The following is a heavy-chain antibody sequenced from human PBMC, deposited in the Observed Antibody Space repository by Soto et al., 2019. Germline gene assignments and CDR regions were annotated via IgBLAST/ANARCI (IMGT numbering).Heavy chain of an antibody. CDR3: ASRDPGTSVDY. J-gene: IGHJ4*02. CDR2: IYRTGST. D-gene: IGHD1-7*01. Sequence: SETLSLSCAVSGGSFTSNNWWTWVRQPPGQGLEWIGEIYRTGSTNYNPSLKSRVTISLDKSEKQISLKVTSLTAADTAVYYCASRDPGTSVDYWGQGTLVTVSS. V-gene: IGHV4-4*02. CDR1: GGSFTSNNW.